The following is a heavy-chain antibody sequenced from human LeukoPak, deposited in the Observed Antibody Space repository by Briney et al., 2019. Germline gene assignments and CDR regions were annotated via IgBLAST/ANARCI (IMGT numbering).Heavy chain of an antibody. V-gene: IGHV4-30-4*08. J-gene: IGHJ4*02. CDR3: AREDNSGHYFDY. CDR1: GGSFRSGDDR. Sequence: SETLSLTCTVSGGSFRSGDDRWSWIRQPPGKGLEWIGYIYFSGSTYHNPSLKSRVSISVDTSKSQFSLGLSSVTAADTAIYFCAREDNSGHYFDYWGQGILVTVSS. D-gene: IGHD1-1*01. CDR2: IYFSGST.